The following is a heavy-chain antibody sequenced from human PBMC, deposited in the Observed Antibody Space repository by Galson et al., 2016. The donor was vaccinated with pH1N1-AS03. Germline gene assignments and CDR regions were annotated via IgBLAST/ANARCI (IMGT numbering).Heavy chain of an antibody. J-gene: IGHJ4*02. CDR3: AREPWGSTQGEY. Sequence: SLRLSCAASGFTINNNYMSWVRQAPGKGLEWVSVIYGGGDTFYADSVKGRFTISRDNSKNTVYLQMNSLRVEDTAVYYGAREPWGSTQGEYWGQGTLVTVSP. V-gene: IGHV3-53*01. D-gene: IGHD3-16*01. CDR1: GFTINNNY. CDR2: IYGGGDT.